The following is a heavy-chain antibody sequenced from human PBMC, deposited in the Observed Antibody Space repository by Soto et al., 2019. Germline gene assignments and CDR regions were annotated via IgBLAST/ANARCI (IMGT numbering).Heavy chain of an antibody. CDR3: ANGWSTVVTRDWYFDL. CDR2: ISGSGGST. Sequence: EVQLLESGGGLVQPGESLRLSCTASGFTFSSYAMTWVRQAPGKGLEWVSTISGSGGSTYYANAVKGRFTISRDNSKNALYLQMNSLRAEDTAVYYCANGWSTVVTRDWYFDLWGRGTLVTVSS. J-gene: IGHJ2*01. V-gene: IGHV3-23*01. D-gene: IGHD4-17*01. CDR1: GFTFSSYA.